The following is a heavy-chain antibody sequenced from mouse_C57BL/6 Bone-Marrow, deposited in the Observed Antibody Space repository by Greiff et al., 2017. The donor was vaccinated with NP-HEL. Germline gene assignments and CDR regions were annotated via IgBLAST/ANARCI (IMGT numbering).Heavy chain of an antibody. D-gene: IGHD1-1*02. Sequence: QVQLQQPGAELVRPGTSVKLSCKASGYTFTSYWMHWVKQRPGQGLEWIGVIDPSDSYPNYNQKFKGKATLTVDTSSSTAYMQLSSLTSEDSAVYYCARRWEGYWGQGTTLTVSS. J-gene: IGHJ2*01. CDR3: ARRWEGY. CDR2: IDPSDSYP. V-gene: IGHV1-59*01. CDR1: GYTFTSYW.